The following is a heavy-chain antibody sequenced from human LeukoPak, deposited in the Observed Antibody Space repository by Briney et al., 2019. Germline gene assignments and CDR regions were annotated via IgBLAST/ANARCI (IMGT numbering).Heavy chain of an antibody. J-gene: IGHJ5*02. D-gene: IGHD3-10*01. V-gene: IGHV4-34*01. CDR2: INHSGST. Sequence: PSETLSLTCAVYGGSLSGYYWSWIRQPPGKGLEWIGEINHSGSTNYNPSLKSRVTISVDTSKNQFSLKLSFVTAADTAVYYCARGPPPRITMVRGISWFDPWGQGTPVTVSS. CDR1: GGSLSGYY. CDR3: ARGPPPRITMVRGISWFDP.